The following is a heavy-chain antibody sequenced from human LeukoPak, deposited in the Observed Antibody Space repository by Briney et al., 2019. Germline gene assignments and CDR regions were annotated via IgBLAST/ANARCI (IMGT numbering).Heavy chain of an antibody. CDR3: ARDYDSTGRAFDV. V-gene: IGHV3-48*02. J-gene: IGHJ3*01. CDR1: GFIFGTYS. D-gene: IGHD3-22*01. Sequence: GGSLRLSCTASGFIFGTYSMNWVRQVPGKGLEWVSYISSSGGSVKYADSVKGRLTTSRDNAKNSLYLQMNSLRDEDTAAYYCARDYDSTGRAFDVWGQGTMVTVSS. CDR2: ISSSGGSV.